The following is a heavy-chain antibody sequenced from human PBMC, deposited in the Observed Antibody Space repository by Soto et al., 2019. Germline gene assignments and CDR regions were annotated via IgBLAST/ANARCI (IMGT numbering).Heavy chain of an antibody. D-gene: IGHD3-10*01. CDR2: IYHSGSP. V-gene: IGHV4-30-4*01. Sequence: SETLSLTCTSSGGSINTGDFYWSWIRHPPGQGLEWIGNIYHSGSPSYNPSLKSRPTISIDTSNKQFSLTLSSVTAADTAVYYGHTEKMLGPINMVRGRIVQTHSNWFDSWGQGTLVTVSS. CDR3: HTEKMLGPINMVRGRIVQTHSNWFDS. J-gene: IGHJ5*01. CDR1: GGSINTGDFY.